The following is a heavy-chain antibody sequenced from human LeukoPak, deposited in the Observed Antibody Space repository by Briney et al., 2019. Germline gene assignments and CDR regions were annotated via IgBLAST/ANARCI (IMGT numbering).Heavy chain of an antibody. V-gene: IGHV4-59*01. Sequence: SETLSLTCTVSGGSISSYYWSWIRQPPGKGLEWIGYIYYSGSTNYNPSLKSRVTISVDTSKNQFSLKLSSVTAADTAVYYCARGGYDSSGYYSNDYWGQGTLVSVSS. CDR1: GGSISSYY. D-gene: IGHD3-22*01. CDR3: ARGGYDSSGYYSNDY. CDR2: IYYSGST. J-gene: IGHJ4*02.